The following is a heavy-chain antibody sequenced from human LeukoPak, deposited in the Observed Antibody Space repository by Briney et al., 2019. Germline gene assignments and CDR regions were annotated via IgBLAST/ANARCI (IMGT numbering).Heavy chain of an antibody. CDR3: SRDAGYSAGWTRGDY. V-gene: IGHV3-49*03. Sequence: GGSLRLSCTTSGFTFGDHAISWFRQAPGKGPEWVGFIRSNTYGGTTEYAASVKGRFTISKDDSKSIAYVQMNSLKTGDTAVYYCSRDAGYSAGWTRGDYWGQGTLVTVSS. D-gene: IGHD6-19*01. CDR1: GFTFGDHA. CDR2: IRSNTYGGTT. J-gene: IGHJ4*02.